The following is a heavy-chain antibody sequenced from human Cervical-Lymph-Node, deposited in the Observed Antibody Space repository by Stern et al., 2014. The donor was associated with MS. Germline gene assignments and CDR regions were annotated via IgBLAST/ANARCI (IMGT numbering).Heavy chain of an antibody. D-gene: IGHD3-10*01. CDR1: GGSISSDF. CDR2: IHASGST. V-gene: IGHV4-59*01. CDR3: ARSSGLGSYYYFDY. Sequence: VHLVESGPGLVKPSETLSLTCTVSGGSISSDFWSWVRQPPGKGLEWIGYIHASGSTNYSPPLRSRVAISLDKSKSQFSLMVTSVTAADTAVYYCARSSGLGSYYYFDYWGQGALVTVSS. J-gene: IGHJ4*02.